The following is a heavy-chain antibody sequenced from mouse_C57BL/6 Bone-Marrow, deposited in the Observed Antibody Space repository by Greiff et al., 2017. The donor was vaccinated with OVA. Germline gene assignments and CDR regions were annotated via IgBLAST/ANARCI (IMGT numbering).Heavy chain of an antibody. CDR1: GFTFSSYA. Sequence: EVMLVESGGGLVKPGGSLKLSCAASGFTFSSYAMSWVRQTPEKRLEWVATISDGGSYTYYPDNVKGRFTISRVNANNNLYLQMSHLKSEDTAMYYCARDRDGSSAWFAYWGQGTLVTVSA. CDR2: ISDGGSYT. J-gene: IGHJ3*01. D-gene: IGHD1-1*01. V-gene: IGHV5-4*01. CDR3: ARDRDGSSAWFAY.